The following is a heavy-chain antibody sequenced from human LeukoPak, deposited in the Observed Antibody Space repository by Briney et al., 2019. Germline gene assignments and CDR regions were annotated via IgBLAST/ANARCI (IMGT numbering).Heavy chain of an antibody. CDR1: GGSISGYS. J-gene: IGHJ6*03. V-gene: IGHV4-59*01. CDR2: IYYSGST. Sequence: SETLSLICTVSGGSISGYSWSWIRQPPGKGLEWIGYIYYSGSTNYNPSLKSRVTLSVDTSKNPFSLKLSSVTAADTAVYYCARESSGSYLRNYYYYYYMDVWGKGTTVTVSS. D-gene: IGHD1-26*01. CDR3: ARESSGSYLRNYYYYYYMDV.